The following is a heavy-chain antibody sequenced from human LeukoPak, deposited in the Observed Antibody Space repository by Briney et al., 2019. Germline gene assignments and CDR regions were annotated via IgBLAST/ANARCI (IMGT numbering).Heavy chain of an antibody. CDR1: GFTFSSYA. J-gene: IGHJ5*02. V-gene: IGHV3-30*18. CDR2: ISYDGSNK. D-gene: IGHD3-9*01. CDR3: AKAATLTPIT. Sequence: GGSLRLSCAASGFTFSSYAMSWVRQAPGKGLEWVAVISYDGSNKYYADSVKGRFTISRDNSKNTLYLQMNSLRAEDTAVYYCAKAATLTPITWGQGTLVTVSS.